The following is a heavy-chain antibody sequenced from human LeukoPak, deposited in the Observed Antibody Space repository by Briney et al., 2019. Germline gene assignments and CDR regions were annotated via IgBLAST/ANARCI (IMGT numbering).Heavy chain of an antibody. V-gene: IGHV3-73*01. J-gene: IGHJ6*04. CDR3: THPAYYYNVDV. CDR1: GLTFSVSA. CDR2: IKTKADNYAT. Sequence: GGSLRLSCSASGLTFSVSAIHWVRQASGRGLEWVGRIKTKADNYATAYAASVKGRFTISRDDSTNTAYLQMNSLKTEDTAVYYCTHPAYYYNVDVWGKGTTVTVSS. D-gene: IGHD6-25*01.